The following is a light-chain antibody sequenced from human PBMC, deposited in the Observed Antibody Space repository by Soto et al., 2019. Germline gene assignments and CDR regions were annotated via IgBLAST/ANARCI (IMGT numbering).Light chain of an antibody. V-gene: IGKV3D-20*01. J-gene: IGKJ5*01. CDR2: DAS. CDR1: ERVSSSY. Sequence: IVLTQSPATLSLSPGERATLSCGASERVSSSYVAWYQMKPGLAPRLLIHDASTRASGIPDRFRGSKSGTDFTLTIRSLETEDAALYDCQQYGSSPITFGQGTKLDIK. CDR3: QQYGSSPIT.